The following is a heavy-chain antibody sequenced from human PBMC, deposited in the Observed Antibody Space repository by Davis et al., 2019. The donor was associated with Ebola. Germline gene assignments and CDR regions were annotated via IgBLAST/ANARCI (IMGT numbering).Heavy chain of an antibody. V-gene: IGHV3-48*02. J-gene: IGHJ4*02. D-gene: IGHD6-6*01. CDR2: ISGSGGST. CDR3: AREGRYSSSDFDY. CDR1: GFTFSNAW. Sequence: GGSLRLSCAASGFTFSNAWMNWVRQAPGKGLEWVSAISGSGGSTYYADSVKGRFTISRDNAKNSLYLQMNSLRDEDTAVYYCAREGRYSSSDFDYWGQGTLVTVSS.